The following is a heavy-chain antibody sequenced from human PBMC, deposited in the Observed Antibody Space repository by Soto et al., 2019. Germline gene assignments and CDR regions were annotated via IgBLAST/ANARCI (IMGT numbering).Heavy chain of an antibody. CDR1: GGSISSSSYY. CDR3: ARPSILPSNNSSGWYGPWLRGWFDP. Sequence: QLQLQESGPGLVKPSETLSLTCTVSGGSISSSSYYWGWIRQPPGKGLEWIGSIYYSGSTYYNPALKSPVPISVDTSKNQSSLKLRSVTAADSAVYYCARPSILPSNNSSGWYGPWLRGWFDPWGQGTLVTVSS. J-gene: IGHJ5*02. V-gene: IGHV4-39*01. D-gene: IGHD6-19*01. CDR2: IYYSGST.